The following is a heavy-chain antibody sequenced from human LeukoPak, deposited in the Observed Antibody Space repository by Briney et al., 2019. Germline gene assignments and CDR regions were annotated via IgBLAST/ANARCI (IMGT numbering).Heavy chain of an antibody. CDR3: ARDAYYYDSSGYYPLDY. Sequence: GGSLRLSCAASGFTFSSYVMSWVRQAPGKGLEWVSSISNSGGSTYYADSVKGRFTISRDNSKNTLYLQMNSLRAEDTAVYYCARDAYYYDSSGYYPLDYWGQGTLVTVSS. J-gene: IGHJ4*02. CDR2: ISNSGGST. V-gene: IGHV3-23*01. D-gene: IGHD3-22*01. CDR1: GFTFSSYV.